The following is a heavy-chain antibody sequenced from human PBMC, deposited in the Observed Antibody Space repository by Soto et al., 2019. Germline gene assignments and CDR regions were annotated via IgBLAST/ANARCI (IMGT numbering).Heavy chain of an antibody. D-gene: IGHD2-15*01. V-gene: IGHV1-69*06. CDR2: IIPIFVTA. J-gene: IGHJ4*02. CDR3: AGRCDATHCLGHFDY. Sequence: QVQLVQSGAEVKKPGSSGKVSCRASGGTFNNYVINWVRQAPGQGLEWMAGIIPIFVTANYAHKFQGRVTITADKSTSTAYMELNSLRSEDTAVYYCAGRCDATHCLGHFDYWGQGTLVTVSS. CDR1: GGTFNNYV.